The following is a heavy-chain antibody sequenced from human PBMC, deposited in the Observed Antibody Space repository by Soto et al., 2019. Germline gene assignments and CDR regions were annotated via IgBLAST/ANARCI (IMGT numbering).Heavy chain of an antibody. J-gene: IGHJ6*02. Sequence: GGSLRLSCSASGFTFTSYAMHGVRRDPGKGHGWVAGMNSDGSSTSYADSVKGRFTISRDNAKNTLYLQMNSLRAEDTAVYYCARDLPYDFWSGYSLYYYYYGMDVWGQGTTVTVSS. CDR1: GFTFTSYA. V-gene: IGHV3-74*01. D-gene: IGHD3-3*01. CDR2: MNSDGSST. CDR3: ARDLPYDFWSGYSLYYYYYGMDV.